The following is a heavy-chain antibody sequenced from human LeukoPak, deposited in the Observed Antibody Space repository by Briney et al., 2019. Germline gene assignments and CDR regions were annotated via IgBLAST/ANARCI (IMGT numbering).Heavy chain of an antibody. CDR1: GFTVSSNY. Sequence: GGSLRLSCAASGFTVSSNYMSWVRQAPGKGLEWVSIIYSGGSTYYADSVRGRFTISRDNSKNTLYLLMNSLRAEDTAVYYCAREEGGFDAFDIWGQGTMVTVSS. CDR2: IYSGGST. D-gene: IGHD3-16*01. V-gene: IGHV3-66*01. J-gene: IGHJ3*02. CDR3: AREEGGFDAFDI.